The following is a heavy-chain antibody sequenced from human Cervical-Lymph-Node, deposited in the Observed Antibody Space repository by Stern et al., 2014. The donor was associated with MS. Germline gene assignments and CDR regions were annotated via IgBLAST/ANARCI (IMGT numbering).Heavy chain of an antibody. CDR1: GFTFNTHA. D-gene: IGHD6-19*01. CDR2: ISAEDGSDK. CDR3: ARSRSIGWFDY. J-gene: IGHJ4*02. V-gene: IGHV3-30*09. Sequence: VQLLESGGAVVKPGRSLRLSCAASGFTFNTHAIHWVRPAPGRGLEWVGVISAEDGSDKYYADSVTGRFAISRDNSKNTVFLQMNSLRPEDTAVYYCARSRSIGWFDYWGQGTLVTVSS.